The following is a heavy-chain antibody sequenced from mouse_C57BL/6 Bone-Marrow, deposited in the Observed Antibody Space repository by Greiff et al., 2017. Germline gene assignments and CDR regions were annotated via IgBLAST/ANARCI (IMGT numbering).Heavy chain of an antibody. CDR2: INPSTGGT. CDR3: ARYNFDY. V-gene: IGHV1-42*01. Sequence: VQLQQSGPELVKPGASVKISCKASGYSFTGYYMNWVKQSPEKSLEWIGEINPSTGGTTYNQKFKAKATLTVDKSSSTAYMQLKSLTSEDSAVYYCARYNFDYWGQGTTLTVSS. J-gene: IGHJ2*01. CDR1: GYSFTGYY.